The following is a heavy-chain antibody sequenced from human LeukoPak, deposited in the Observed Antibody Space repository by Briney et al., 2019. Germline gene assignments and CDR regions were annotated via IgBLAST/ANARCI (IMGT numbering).Heavy chain of an antibody. CDR2: ISDSGGST. CDR1: GITLSNYG. D-gene: IGHD3-22*01. V-gene: IGHV3-23*01. Sequence: GGSLRLSCAVSGITLSNYGMSWVRQAPGKGLEWVAGISDSGGSTNYADSVKGRFTISRDNPKNTLYLQMNSLRAEDTAVYFCAKRGVVIRVILVGFHKEAYYFDSWGQEALVTVSS. J-gene: IGHJ4*02. CDR3: AKRGVVIRVILVGFHKEAYYFDS.